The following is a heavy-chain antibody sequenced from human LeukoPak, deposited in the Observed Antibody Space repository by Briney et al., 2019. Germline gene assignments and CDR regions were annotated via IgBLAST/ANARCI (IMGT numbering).Heavy chain of an antibody. J-gene: IGHJ3*02. CDR1: GFTFSSYS. Sequence: GGSLRLSCAASGFTFSSYSMNWVRQAPGKGLEWVSSISSSSSYIYYADSVKGRFTISRDNAKNSLYLQMNSLRAEDTAVYYCGRNRGSTGGGGAFDIWGQGTMVTVSS. CDR3: GRNRGSTGGGGAFDI. V-gene: IGHV3-21*01. D-gene: IGHD7-27*01. CDR2: ISSSSSYI.